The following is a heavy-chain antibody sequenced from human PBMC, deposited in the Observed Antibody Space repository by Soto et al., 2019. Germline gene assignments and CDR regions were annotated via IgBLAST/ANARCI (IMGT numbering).Heavy chain of an antibody. CDR3: AREKLLLGGYYYYYMDV. Sequence: PSETLSLTCTVSGGSNITYYWSWIRQPPGKGLEWIGYIYYSGSTNYNPSLKSRVTIAVDTSKNQFSLKLSSVTAADTAVYYCAREKLLLGGYYYYYMDVWGKGTTVTVSS. CDR2: IYYSGST. V-gene: IGHV4-59*01. D-gene: IGHD2-21*02. J-gene: IGHJ6*03. CDR1: GGSNITYY.